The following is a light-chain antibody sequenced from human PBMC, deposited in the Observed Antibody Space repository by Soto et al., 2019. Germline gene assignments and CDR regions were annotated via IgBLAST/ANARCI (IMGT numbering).Light chain of an antibody. CDR3: QQYGSSPWT. V-gene: IGKV3-20*01. CDR2: GAS. Sequence: EIVMTQSPATLSVSPGERATLSCRASHSVSSNLAWYQHKPGQAPRLLIHGASSRATGIPDRISGSGSGTDFTLTISRLEPEDFAVYYCQQYGSSPWTFGQGTKVDI. J-gene: IGKJ1*01. CDR1: HSVSSN.